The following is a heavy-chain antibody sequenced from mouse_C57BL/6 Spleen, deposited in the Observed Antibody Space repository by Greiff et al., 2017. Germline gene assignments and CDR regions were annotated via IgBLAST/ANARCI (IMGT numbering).Heavy chain of an antibody. V-gene: IGHV5-6*01. J-gene: IGHJ2*01. CDR3: ARQLASFDY. CDR1: GFTFSSYG. Sequence: EVKLVESGGDLVKPGGSLKLSCAASGFTFSSYGMSWVRQTPDKRLEWVATISSGGSYTYYPDSVKGRFTLSRDNAKNTLYLQMSSLKSGDTAMYYCARQLASFDYWGQGTTLTVSS. CDR2: ISSGGSYT.